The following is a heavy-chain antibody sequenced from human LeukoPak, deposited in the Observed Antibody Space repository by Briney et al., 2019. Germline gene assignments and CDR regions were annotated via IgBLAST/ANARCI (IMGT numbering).Heavy chain of an antibody. CDR2: IYYSGST. Sequence: SETLSLTCTVSGGSINSYYWSWIRQPPGKGLEWIGYIYYSGSTNYNPSLKSRVTISVDTSKNQFSLKLSSVTAADTAVYYCARDSSGYYHWFDPWGQGTLVTVSS. CDR3: ARDSSGYYHWFDP. D-gene: IGHD3-22*01. CDR1: GGSINSYY. J-gene: IGHJ5*02. V-gene: IGHV4-59*01.